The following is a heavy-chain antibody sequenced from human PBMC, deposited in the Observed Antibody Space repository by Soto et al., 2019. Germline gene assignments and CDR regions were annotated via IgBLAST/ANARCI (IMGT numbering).Heavy chain of an antibody. D-gene: IGHD2-15*01. CDR1: GGSISSSSYY. CDR3: ARHTPAISISDH. J-gene: IGHJ4*02. CDR2: IYYSGST. V-gene: IGHV4-39*01. Sequence: QLQLQESGPGLVKPSETLSLTCTVSGGSISSSSYYWGWIRQPPGKGLEWIGSIYYSGSTYYNPSLQGRVTTSVDTSKNQFSLTLSSVTAADTAVYYRARHTPAISISDHWGQGTLVTVSS.